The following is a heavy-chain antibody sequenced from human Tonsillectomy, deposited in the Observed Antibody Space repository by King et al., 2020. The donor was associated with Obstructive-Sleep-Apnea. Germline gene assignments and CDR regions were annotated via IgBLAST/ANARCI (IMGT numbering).Heavy chain of an antibody. CDR2: MYPGDSDT. CDR3: ASYRGYDKIFDY. CDR1: GYSFTRYW. J-gene: IGHJ4*01. V-gene: IGHV5-51*01. D-gene: IGHD4-23*01. Sequence: QLVQSGAEVKKPGESLKISCKGSGYSFTRYWIGWVRQMPGKGLEWMGIMYPGDSDTSYSPSFQGQVTISADKSICTAYLQWRSLKAPDTALYYCASYRGYDKIFDYWGQGTLVTVSS.